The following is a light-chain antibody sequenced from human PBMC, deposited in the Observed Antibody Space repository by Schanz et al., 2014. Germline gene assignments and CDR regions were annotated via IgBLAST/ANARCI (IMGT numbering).Light chain of an antibody. CDR3: QQYATSPQT. V-gene: IGKV3D-15*01. Sequence: EIVMTQSPATLSVSPGEGATLSCRASQSVSSYLAWYQQKPGQAPRLLIYDASNRATGIPARFSGSGSGTDFTLTINSLEPEDFAVYYCQQYATSPQTFGQGTKVEVK. J-gene: IGKJ1*01. CDR2: DAS. CDR1: QSVSSY.